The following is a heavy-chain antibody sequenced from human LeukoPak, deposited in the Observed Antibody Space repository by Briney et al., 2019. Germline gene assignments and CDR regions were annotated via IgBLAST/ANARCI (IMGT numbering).Heavy chain of an antibody. CDR2: IYQSEST. CDR3: ARASGYSRYYYYMDV. CDR1: GYFICSGYY. D-gene: IGHD3-3*01. V-gene: IGHV4-38-2*02. J-gene: IGHJ6*03. Sequence: PSETLSLTCTVSGYFICSGYYWGWLRQPPGEGLEWIGRIYQSESTYYNPSLKSRVTISVDTFKNQFSLKLSSVTAADTAVYYCARASGYSRYYYYMDVWGKGTTVTVSS.